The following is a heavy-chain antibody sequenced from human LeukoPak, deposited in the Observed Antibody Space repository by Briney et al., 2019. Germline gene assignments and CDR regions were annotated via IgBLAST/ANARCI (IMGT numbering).Heavy chain of an antibody. CDR1: GYTFTSYY. D-gene: IGHD2-2*01. V-gene: IGHV1-46*01. J-gene: IGHJ6*03. CDR2: INPSGGST. CDR3: ARSAARRLYYYYMDV. Sequence: ASVKVSCKASGYTFTSYYMHWVRQAPGQGLEWMGIINPSGGSTSYAQKFQGRVTMTRDTSTSTVYMELSSLRSEDTAVYYCARSAARRLYYYYMDVWGKGTTVTVSS.